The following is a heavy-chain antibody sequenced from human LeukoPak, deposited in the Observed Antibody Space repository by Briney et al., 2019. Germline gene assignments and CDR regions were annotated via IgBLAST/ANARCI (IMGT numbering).Heavy chain of an antibody. V-gene: IGHV3-11*04. D-gene: IGHD4/OR15-4a*01. CDR2: IGDSGTPI. CDR1: GFTFSDHY. CDR3: ARDRRPSVYGGLDN. J-gene: IGHJ4*02. Sequence: GGSLRLSCAASGFTFSDHYMSWIRQAPGKGLEWVSDIGDSGTPIYYADSVKGRFTVSRDNAKNSLFLQMDSLRAEDTAVYYCARDRRPSVYGGLDNWGQGTPVTVSS.